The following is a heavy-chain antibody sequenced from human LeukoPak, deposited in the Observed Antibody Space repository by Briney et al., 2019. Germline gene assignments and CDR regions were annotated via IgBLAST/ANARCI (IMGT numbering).Heavy chain of an antibody. CDR1: GFTFTSSA. J-gene: IGHJ5*02. CDR2: IFVGSGNT. V-gene: IGHV1-58*02. Sequence: PGTSVKVSCKASGFTFTSSAMQWVRQARGQRLEWIGWIFVGSGNTNYAQKFQERVTITRDMSTSTAYMELSSLRSEDTAVYYCAADLSSSWYGYNWFDPWGQGTLVTVSS. D-gene: IGHD6-13*01. CDR3: AADLSSSWYGYNWFDP.